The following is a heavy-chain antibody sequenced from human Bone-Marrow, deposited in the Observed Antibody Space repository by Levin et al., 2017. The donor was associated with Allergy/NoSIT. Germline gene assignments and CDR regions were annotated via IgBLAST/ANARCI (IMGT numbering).Heavy chain of an antibody. CDR2: IHASGSN. CDR1: GGSINNW. CDR3: ARGGGWTLDI. V-gene: IGHV4-4*02. Sequence: SETLSLTCAVSGGSINNWWSWVRQPPGKGLEWIGEIHASGSNNYSPTLKSRVTISIDKSKNHFSLNLNSVTAADTAVYYCARGGGWTLDIWGQGTMVTVSS. D-gene: IGHD3-10*01. J-gene: IGHJ3*02.